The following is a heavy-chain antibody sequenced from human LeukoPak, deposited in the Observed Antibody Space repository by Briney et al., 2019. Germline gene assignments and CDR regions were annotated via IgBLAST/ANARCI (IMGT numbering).Heavy chain of an antibody. CDR3: ACPRVGAIN. Sequence: SETLSLTCTVSGGSVSSGSYYWSWIRQPPGKGLEWIGEINHSGSTNYNPSLKSRVTISVDTSKNQFSLKLSSVTAADTAVYYCACPRVGAINWGQGTLVTVSS. CDR1: GGSVSSGSYY. D-gene: IGHD1-26*01. CDR2: INHSGST. V-gene: IGHV4-39*07. J-gene: IGHJ4*02.